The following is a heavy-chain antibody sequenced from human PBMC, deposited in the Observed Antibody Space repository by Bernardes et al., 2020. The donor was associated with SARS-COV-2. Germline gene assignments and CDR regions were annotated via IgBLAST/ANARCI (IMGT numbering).Heavy chain of an antibody. CDR1: GYTFTSYG. Sequence: ASVKVSCKASGYTFTSYGISWVRQAPGQGLEWMGWIGGNTGNTDYAQKFQDRVTMTKETSTSTAYMELRSLTSDDTAVYYCARDRRGTVPGRNYYYYGMDVWG. D-gene: IGHD6-19*01. J-gene: IGHJ6*02. V-gene: IGHV1-18*04. CDR3: ARDRRGTVPGRNYYYYGMDV. CDR2: IGGNTGNT.